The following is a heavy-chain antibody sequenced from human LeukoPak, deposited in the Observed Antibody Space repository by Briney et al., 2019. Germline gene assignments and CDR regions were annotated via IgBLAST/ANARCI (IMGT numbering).Heavy chain of an antibody. V-gene: IGHV3-73*01. Sequence: GGSLRLSCAASGFTFSGSAMHWVRQASGKGLEWVGRIRSKANSYATAYAALVKGRFTISRDDSKNTAYLQMNSLKTEDTAVYYCTPLGIQSNYFDYWGQGTLVTVSS. J-gene: IGHJ4*02. CDR3: TPLGIQSNYFDY. CDR1: GFTFSGSA. CDR2: IRSKANSYAT. D-gene: IGHD3-3*02.